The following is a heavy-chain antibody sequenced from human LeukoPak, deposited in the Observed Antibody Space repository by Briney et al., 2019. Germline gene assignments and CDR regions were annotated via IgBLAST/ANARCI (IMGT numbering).Heavy chain of an antibody. CDR3: ARSDYYDILTGRPYYFDH. CDR1: GGTFSSYA. CDR2: IIPIFGTA. D-gene: IGHD3-9*01. J-gene: IGHJ4*02. V-gene: IGHV1-69*05. Sequence: SVKVSCKASGGTFSSYAVSWVRQAPGQGLEWMGGIIPIFGTANYAQKFQGRVTITTDESTSTAYMELSSLRSEDTAVYYCARSDYYDILTGRPYYFDHWGQGTLVTVSS.